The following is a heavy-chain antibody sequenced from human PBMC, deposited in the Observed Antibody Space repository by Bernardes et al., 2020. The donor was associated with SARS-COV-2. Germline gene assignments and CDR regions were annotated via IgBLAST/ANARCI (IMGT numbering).Heavy chain of an antibody. J-gene: IGHJ4*02. Sequence: LSLTCAVSGWSFSGSYWTWIRQPPGKGLEWIGEIDHSGSTNYNPSLKSRVTISVDTSKNQLSLKLASVTAADTAVYYCARGREDLTMVVVVITALAYYFDSWGQGTLVTVSS. D-gene: IGHD3-22*01. CDR1: GWSFSGSY. CDR2: IDHSGST. V-gene: IGHV4-34*01. CDR3: ARGREDLTMVVVVITALAYYFDS.